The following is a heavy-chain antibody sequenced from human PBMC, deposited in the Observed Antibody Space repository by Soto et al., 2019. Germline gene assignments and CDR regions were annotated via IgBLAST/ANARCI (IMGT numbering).Heavy chain of an antibody. CDR3: ARVALTSHSGPRRREQQLLYFDY. D-gene: IGHD6-13*01. CDR2: IIPIFGTA. V-gene: IGHV1-69*13. J-gene: IGHJ4*02. CDR1: GGTFSSYA. Sequence: RASVKVSCKASGGTFSSYAISWVRQAPGQGLEWMGGIIPIFGTANYAQKFQGRVTITADESTSTAYMELSSLRSEDTAVYYCARVALTSHSGPRRREQQLLYFDYWGQGTLVTVSS.